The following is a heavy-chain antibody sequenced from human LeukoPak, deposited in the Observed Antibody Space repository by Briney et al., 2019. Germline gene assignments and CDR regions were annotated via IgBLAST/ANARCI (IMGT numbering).Heavy chain of an antibody. V-gene: IGHV3-30*18. CDR1: GFTFSSYG. CDR3: AKRWGAVATNNIDY. J-gene: IGHJ4*02. Sequence: GRSLRLSCAASGFTFSSYGMHWVRQAPGKGLEWVAVISYDGSNKYYADSVKGRFTISRDNSKNTLYLQMNSLRAEDTAVYYCAKRWGAVATNNIDYWGRGTLVTVSS. CDR2: ISYDGSNK. D-gene: IGHD5-12*01.